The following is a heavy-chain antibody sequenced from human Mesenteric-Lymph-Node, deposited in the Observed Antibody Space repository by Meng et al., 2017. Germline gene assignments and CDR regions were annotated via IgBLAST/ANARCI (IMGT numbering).Heavy chain of an antibody. J-gene: IGHJ4*02. CDR3: ARETTHYYDSSGYYSFDY. D-gene: IGHD3-22*01. Sequence: ASVKVSCKASGGTFSSYAISWVRQAPGQGLEWMGGFGPEDGETIYAQKFQGRVTMTEDTSTDTAYMELSSLRSEDTAVYYCARETTHYYDSSGYYSFDYWGQGTLVTVSS. V-gene: IGHV1-24*01. CDR1: GGTFSSYA. CDR2: FGPEDGET.